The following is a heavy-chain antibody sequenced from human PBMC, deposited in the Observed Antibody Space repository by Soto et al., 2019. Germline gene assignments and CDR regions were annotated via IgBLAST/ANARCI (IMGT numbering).Heavy chain of an antibody. CDR2: IIPIFGTA. CDR1: GGTFSSYA. CDR3: ARQGTAMAGGWFDP. D-gene: IGHD5-18*01. V-gene: IGHV1-69*01. Sequence: QVQLVQSGAEVKKPGSSVKVSCTASGGTFSSYAISWVRQAPGQGLEWMGGIIPIFGTANYAQKFQGRVTITADESTSTAYMELSSLRSEDTAVYYCARQGTAMAGGWFDPWGQGTLVTVSS. J-gene: IGHJ5*02.